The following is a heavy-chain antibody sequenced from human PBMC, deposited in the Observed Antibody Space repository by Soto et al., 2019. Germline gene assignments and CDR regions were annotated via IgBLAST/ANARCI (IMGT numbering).Heavy chain of an antibody. Sequence: SETLSLTCTVSGGSMNSYYWSWIRQPPGKGLEWIGYINYSGSTNHNPSLKSRVTISVDTSKRQLSLKLTSVTAADTAVYYCARDSGDSRSDWFDPWGQGTLVTVSS. CDR3: ARDSGDSRSDWFDP. CDR2: INYSGST. D-gene: IGHD3-10*01. J-gene: IGHJ5*02. V-gene: IGHV4-59*01. CDR1: GGSMNSYY.